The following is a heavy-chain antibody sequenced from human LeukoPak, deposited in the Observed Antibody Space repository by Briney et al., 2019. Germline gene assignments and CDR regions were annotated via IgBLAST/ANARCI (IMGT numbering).Heavy chain of an antibody. V-gene: IGHV4-39*01. D-gene: IGHD6-19*01. CDR3: ARHDIIAVAFSY. Sequence: SETMSLTCTVSGGSISSSSYYWGWICQPPGKGLEWIGSISYSGSTYYNPSLKSRVTISVDTSKNQFSLNRSSVTAADTAVYYCARHDIIAVAFSYWGQGTLVTVSS. CDR2: ISYSGST. CDR1: GGSISSSSYY. J-gene: IGHJ4*02.